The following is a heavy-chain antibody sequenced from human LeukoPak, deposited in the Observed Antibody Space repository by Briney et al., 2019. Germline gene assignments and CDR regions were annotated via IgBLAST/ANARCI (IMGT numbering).Heavy chain of an antibody. D-gene: IGHD3-10*01. Sequence: ASVKVSCKAFGFTFTTYGVSWVRQAPGQGLEWTGWIDAYSGNTNYVQRFQGRVTMTTDTSTSTAYMELRSLRSDDTAVYYCARDTYYYGSGTSFDYWGQGTLVTVSS. CDR2: IDAYSGNT. J-gene: IGHJ4*02. CDR3: ARDTYYYGSGTSFDY. V-gene: IGHV1-18*01. CDR1: GFTFTTYG.